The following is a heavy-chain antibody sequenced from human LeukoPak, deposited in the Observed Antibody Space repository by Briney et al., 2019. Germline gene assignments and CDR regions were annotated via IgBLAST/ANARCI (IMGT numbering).Heavy chain of an antibody. CDR3: AGPWDQVGFDP. CDR2: IFPKTGGT. J-gene: IGHJ5*02. D-gene: IGHD1-26*01. V-gene: IGHV1-2*02. CDR1: GYTFTGYY. Sequence: ASVKVSCNASGYTFTGYYLHWVRQAPGQGLEWMGWIFPKTGGTSYAQKFQGRVTMTRDTSTSTAYMELIGLRSDDTAVYYCAGPWDQVGFDPWGQGTLVTVSS.